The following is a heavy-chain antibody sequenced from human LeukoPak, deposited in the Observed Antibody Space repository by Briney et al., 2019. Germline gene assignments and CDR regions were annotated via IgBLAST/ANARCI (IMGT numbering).Heavy chain of an antibody. J-gene: IGHJ4*02. CDR1: GFTFSSYS. CDR3: ARDHSEWLPWLDY. CDR2: ISSSSSYI. V-gene: IGHV3-21*01. Sequence: GGSLRLSCAASGFTFSSYSMNWVRQATGKGLEWVSSISSSSSYIYYADSVKGRFTISRDNAKNSLYLQMNSLRAEDTAVYYCARDHSEWLPWLDYWGQGTLVTVSS. D-gene: IGHD3-3*01.